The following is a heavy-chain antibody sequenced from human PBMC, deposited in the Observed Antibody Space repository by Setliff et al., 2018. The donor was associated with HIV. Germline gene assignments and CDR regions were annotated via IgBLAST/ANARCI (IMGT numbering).Heavy chain of an antibody. CDR1: GYTFTGYY. CDR3: ARDFAGYDILTGYTPRYAFDI. D-gene: IGHD3-9*01. V-gene: IGHV1-2*02. CDR2: INPNSGGT. J-gene: IGHJ3*02. Sequence: ASVKVSCKASGYTFTGYYMHWVRQAPGQGLEWMGWINPNSGGTNYAQKFQGRVTMTRDTSISTAYMELSRLRSDDTAVYYCARDFAGYDILTGYTPRYAFDIWGLGTMVTVSS.